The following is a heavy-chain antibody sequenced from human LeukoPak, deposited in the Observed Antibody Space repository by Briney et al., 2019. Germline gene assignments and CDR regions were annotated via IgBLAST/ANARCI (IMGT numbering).Heavy chain of an antibody. D-gene: IGHD3-3*01. CDR1: GFTFSSYS. Sequence: GGSPRLSRAASGFTFSSYSMNWVRQAPGKGLEWVSYISSSSSTIYYADSVKGRFTISRDNAKNSLYLQMNSLRAEDTAVYYCAREYNDFWSGYYTLDAFDIWGQGTMVTVSS. CDR2: ISSSSSTI. J-gene: IGHJ3*02. CDR3: AREYNDFWSGYYTLDAFDI. V-gene: IGHV3-48*01.